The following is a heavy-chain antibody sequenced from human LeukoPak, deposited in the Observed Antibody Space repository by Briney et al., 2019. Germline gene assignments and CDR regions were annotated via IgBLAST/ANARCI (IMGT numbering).Heavy chain of an antibody. CDR1: GGSISTSDYY. J-gene: IGHJ4*02. CDR3: ARDGALGSSWYYFDY. CDR2: IYYSGSA. V-gene: IGHV4-39*07. D-gene: IGHD6-13*01. Sequence: SETLSLTCTVSGGSISTSDYYWGWIRQPPGKGLEWFGSIYYSGSAYYNPSLKSRVTMSVDTSKNQFSLRLSSVTAADTAVYYCARDGALGSSWYYFDYWGQGTLVTVSS.